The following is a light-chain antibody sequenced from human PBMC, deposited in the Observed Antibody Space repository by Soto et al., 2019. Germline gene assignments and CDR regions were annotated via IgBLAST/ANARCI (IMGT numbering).Light chain of an antibody. V-gene: IGKV3-20*01. Sequence: ETVLTQSPGTLSLSPGERATLSCRASQTIRSNYLAWYRQTPGQAPRLLIYGASNRTTGIADRFSGSASGTDFTLIISRLEPEDFALYYCQQYSSSPWTFGQGTKVEIK. CDR1: QTIRSNY. CDR2: GAS. CDR3: QQYSSSPWT. J-gene: IGKJ1*01.